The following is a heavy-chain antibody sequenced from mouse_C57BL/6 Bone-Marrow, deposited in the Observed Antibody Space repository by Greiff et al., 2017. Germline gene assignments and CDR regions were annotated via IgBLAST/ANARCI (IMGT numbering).Heavy chain of an antibody. Sequence: DVKLQESGPGLVKPSQSLSLTCSVTGYSITSGYYWNWIRQFPGNKLEWMGYISYDGSNNYNPSLKNRISITRDTSKNQFFLKLNSVTTEDTATYYCARVQDYWGQGTTLTVSS. CDR1: GYSITSGYY. J-gene: IGHJ2*01. CDR3: ARVQDY. V-gene: IGHV3-6*01. CDR2: ISYDGSN.